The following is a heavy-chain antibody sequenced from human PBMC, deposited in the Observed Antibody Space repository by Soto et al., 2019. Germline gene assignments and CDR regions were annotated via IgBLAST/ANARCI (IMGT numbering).Heavy chain of an antibody. CDR1: GFTFSSYA. CDR3: AKEEGDCSGGSCYSRTISLFDY. J-gene: IGHJ4*02. V-gene: IGHV3-23*01. Sequence: GSLRLSCAASGFTFSSYAMSWVRQAPGKGLEWVSAISGSGGSTYYADSVKGRFTISRDNSKNTLYLQMNSLRAEDTAVYYCAKEEGDCSGGSCYSRTISLFDYWGQGTLVTVSS. D-gene: IGHD2-15*01. CDR2: ISGSGGST.